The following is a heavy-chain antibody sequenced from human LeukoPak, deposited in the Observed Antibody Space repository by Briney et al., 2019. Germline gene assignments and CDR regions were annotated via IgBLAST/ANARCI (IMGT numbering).Heavy chain of an antibody. Sequence: TLSLTCTASGGSISSSSYYWGWIRQPPGKALEWLALIYWDDDKRYSPSLKSRLTITKDTSKNQVVLTMTNMDPVDTATYYCAHSGYSHDAFDIWGQGTMVTVSS. CDR3: AHSGYSHDAFDI. CDR2: IYWDDDK. D-gene: IGHD2-15*01. CDR1: GGSISSSSYY. J-gene: IGHJ3*02. V-gene: IGHV2-5*02.